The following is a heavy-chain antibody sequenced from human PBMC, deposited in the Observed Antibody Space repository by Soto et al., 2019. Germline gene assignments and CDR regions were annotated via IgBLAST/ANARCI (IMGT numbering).Heavy chain of an antibody. CDR2: LNPNSGGT. J-gene: IGHJ3*02. CDR3: ARDDGQSRDIFDI. CDR1: GYTFTDYY. Sequence: QVTLVQSGADVKKPGASVKVSCKASGYTFTDYYIHWLRQAPGQGLEWMGWLNPNSGGTTYAEKFQGRVTMTRDTSITTAYMELSRLGSDDTAVYYCARDDGQSRDIFDIWGQGTMVTVSS. V-gene: IGHV1-2*02. D-gene: IGHD2-15*01.